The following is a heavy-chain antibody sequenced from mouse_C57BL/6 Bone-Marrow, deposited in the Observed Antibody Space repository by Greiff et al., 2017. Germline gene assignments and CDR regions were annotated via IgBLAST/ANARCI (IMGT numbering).Heavy chain of an antibody. V-gene: IGHV1-63*01. CDR3: AKYYDYDWYFDV. CDR1: GYTFTNYW. Sequence: QVQLKQSGAELVRPGTSVKMSCKASGYTFTNYWIGWAKQRPGHGLEWIGDIYPGGGYTNYNEKFKGKATLTADKSSSTAYMQFSSLTSEDSAIYYWAKYYDYDWYFDVWGTGTTVTVSS. D-gene: IGHD2-4*01. J-gene: IGHJ1*03. CDR2: IYPGGGYT.